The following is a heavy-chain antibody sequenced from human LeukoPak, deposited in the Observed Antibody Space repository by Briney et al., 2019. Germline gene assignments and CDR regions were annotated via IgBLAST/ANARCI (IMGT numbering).Heavy chain of an antibody. J-gene: IGHJ4*02. D-gene: IGHD5-12*01. CDR2: INPSGGST. CDR3: ARTRHGGYGY. CDR1: GYTFTSYG. Sequence: GASVKVSCKASGYTFTSYGISWVRQAPGQGLEWMGIINPSGGSTSYAQKFQGRVTMTRDTSTSTVYMELSSLRSEDTAVYYCARTRHGGYGYWGQGTLVTVSS. V-gene: IGHV1-46*01.